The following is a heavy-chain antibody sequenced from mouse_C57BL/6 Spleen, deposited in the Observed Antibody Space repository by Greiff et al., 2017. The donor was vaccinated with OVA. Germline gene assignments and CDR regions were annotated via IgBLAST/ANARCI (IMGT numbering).Heavy chain of an antibody. D-gene: IGHD1-1*01. V-gene: IGHV3-1*01. CDR1: GYSITSGYD. J-gene: IGHJ2*01. CDR2: IRYSGST. Sequence: EVQLVESGPGLVKPSPSLSLSCTATGYSITSGYDRHWIRHFPGNKLEWMGYIRYSGSTNYNPSLKSRISITHDTSKNHFFLKFNSVTTEDTATYYCARADYGSRFADWGQGTPLTVSS. CDR3: ARADYGSRFAD.